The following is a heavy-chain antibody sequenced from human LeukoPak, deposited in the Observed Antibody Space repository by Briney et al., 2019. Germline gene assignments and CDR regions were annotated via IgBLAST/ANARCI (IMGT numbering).Heavy chain of an antibody. J-gene: IGHJ1*01. CDR2: IKQDGSEK. V-gene: IGHV3-7*01. CDR3: ARKSRGGPAGT. CDR1: GFTFSSYW. Sequence: GGSLRLSCAASGFTFSSYWMSWVRQAPGKGLEWVANIKQDGSEKYYVDSVKGRFTISRDNAKNSLYLQRNSLRAEDTAVYYCARKSRGGPAGTWGQGTLVTVSS. D-gene: IGHD6-13*01.